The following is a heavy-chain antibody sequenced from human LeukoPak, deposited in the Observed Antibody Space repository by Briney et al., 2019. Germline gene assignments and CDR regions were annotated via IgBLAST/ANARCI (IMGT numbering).Heavy chain of an antibody. Sequence: SETLSLTCTVSGGSISSSSYYWGWIRQPPGNGLEWIGSIYYSGSTYYNPSLKSRVTISVDTSKNQFSLKLSSVTAADTAVYYCARDGGSSGYYFDDYADAFDIWGQGTMVTVSS. V-gene: IGHV4-39*07. D-gene: IGHD3-22*01. CDR1: GGSISSSSYY. J-gene: IGHJ3*02. CDR2: IYYSGST. CDR3: ARDGGSSGYYFDDYADAFDI.